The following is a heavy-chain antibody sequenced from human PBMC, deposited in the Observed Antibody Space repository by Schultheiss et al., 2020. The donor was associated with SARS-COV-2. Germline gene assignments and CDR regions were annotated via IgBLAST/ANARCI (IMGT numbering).Heavy chain of an antibody. CDR3: ARDNCDADCYSFIDY. CDR1: GFTFSSYG. Sequence: GGSLRLSCAASGFTFSSYGMHWVRQAPGKGLEWVAVISYDGSNKYYADSVKGRFTISRDNAQNSLYLQMSSLRAEDTAMYYCARDNCDADCYSFIDYWGHGTLVTVSS. V-gene: IGHV3-30*03. J-gene: IGHJ4*01. CDR2: ISYDGSNK. D-gene: IGHD2-21*02.